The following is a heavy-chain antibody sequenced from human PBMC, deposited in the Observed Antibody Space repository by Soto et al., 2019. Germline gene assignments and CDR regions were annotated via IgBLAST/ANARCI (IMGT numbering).Heavy chain of an antibody. CDR2: IYYSGST. CDR3: ARQRRGTNPPATKYNWFDP. J-gene: IGHJ5*02. V-gene: IGHV4-39*01. Sequence: SETLSLTCTVSGGSISSSSYYWGWIRQPPGKGLEWIGSIYYSGSTYYNPSLKSRVTISVDTSKNQFSLKLSSVTAADTAVYYCARQRRGTNPPATKYNWFDPWGQGTLVTVSS. D-gene: IGHD2-8*01. CDR1: GGSISSSSYY.